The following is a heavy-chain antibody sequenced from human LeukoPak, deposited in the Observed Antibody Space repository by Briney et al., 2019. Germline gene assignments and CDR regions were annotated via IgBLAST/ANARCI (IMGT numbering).Heavy chain of an antibody. D-gene: IGHD2-15*01. V-gene: IGHV3-48*01. CDR2: ISSSSSTI. CDR3: ASGSGGLGEY. Sequence: GGSLRLSCAASGFTFSSYSMNWVRQAPGQGLEWVSYISSSSSTIYYADSVKGRFTISRDNAKNSLYLQMNSLRAEDTAVYYCASGSGGLGEYWGQGTLVTVSS. CDR1: GFTFSSYS. J-gene: IGHJ4*02.